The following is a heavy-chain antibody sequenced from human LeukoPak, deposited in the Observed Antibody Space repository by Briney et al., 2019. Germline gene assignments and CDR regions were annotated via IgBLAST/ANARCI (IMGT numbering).Heavy chain of an antibody. Sequence: ASVKVSCKASGYTFTSYGISWVRQAPGQGLEWMGWISAYNGNTNYAQKLQGRVTMTRNTSISTAYMELSSLRSEDTAVYYCARVRLPHNWFDPWGQGTLVTASS. J-gene: IGHJ5*02. V-gene: IGHV1-18*01. D-gene: IGHD2-15*01. CDR3: ARVRLPHNWFDP. CDR2: ISAYNGNT. CDR1: GYTFTSYG.